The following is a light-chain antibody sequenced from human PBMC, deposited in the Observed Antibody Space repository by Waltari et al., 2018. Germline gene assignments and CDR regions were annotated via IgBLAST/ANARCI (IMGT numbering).Light chain of an antibody. V-gene: IGKV3-15*01. CDR3: QQYNNWVT. CDR1: QSISSD. CDR2: GAS. J-gene: IGKJ1*01. Sequence: IVMTQSPVILSVSPGERVTLSCRASQSISSDLAWYQQKPGQAPRLLISGASSRATEIPARFSGSGSGTEFTLTISSLQSEDFAVYYCQQYNNWVTFGQGTRVEVK.